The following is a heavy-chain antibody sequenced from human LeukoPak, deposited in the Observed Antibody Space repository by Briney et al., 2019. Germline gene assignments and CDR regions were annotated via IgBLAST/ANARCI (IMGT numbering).Heavy chain of an antibody. CDR1: EYTFTGYY. V-gene: IGHV1-2*02. D-gene: IGHD1-1*01. CDR2: INPDSGGT. Sequence: ASVKVSCKASEYTFTGYYMHWVRQAPGQGLEWVGWINPDSGGTNYAQNFQGRVTMTRDTSISTAYMELSSLRSDDTAVYYCARGLERRSTVPFDYWGRGTLVTVSS. J-gene: IGHJ4*02. CDR3: ARGLERRSTVPFDY.